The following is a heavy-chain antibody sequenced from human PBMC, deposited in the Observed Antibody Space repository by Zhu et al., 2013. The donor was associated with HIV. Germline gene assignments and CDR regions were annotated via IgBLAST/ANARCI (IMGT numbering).Heavy chain of an antibody. V-gene: IGHV4-30-4*01. CDR2: IYYSGTT. Sequence: VQLQESGPGLVKPLQTLSLTCSVFGGSINSGDFYWSWVRQSPGVGLEWIAYIYYSGTTYYNPSLKSRVAISVDTSKNQFSLKVRSVTAADTAVYFCARVGRKNGRYTPGDFETWGHGTKVTVSS. D-gene: IGHD2-21*01. CDR1: GGSINSGDFY. J-gene: IGHJ3*01. CDR3: ARVGRKNGRYTPGDFET.